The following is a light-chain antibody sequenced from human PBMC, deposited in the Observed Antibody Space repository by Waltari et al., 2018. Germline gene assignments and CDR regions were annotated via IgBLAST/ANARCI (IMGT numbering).Light chain of an antibody. J-gene: IGLJ2*01. CDR1: SSDIGGYSF. CDR3: CSYTRSNSVV. Sequence: QSALTQPASVSGSPGQSITISCTGTSSDIGGYSFVSWYQQHPGSAPKVIIYDVRSRPSGVSDRFSGSKAGNTAYLTISGLQTDDEADYDCCSYTRSNSVVFGGGTKLTVL. V-gene: IGLV2-14*03. CDR2: DVR.